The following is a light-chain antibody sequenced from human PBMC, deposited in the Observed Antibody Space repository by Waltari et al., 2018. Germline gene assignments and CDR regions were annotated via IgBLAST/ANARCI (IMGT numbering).Light chain of an antibody. V-gene: IGLV2-14*03. Sequence: HSALTQPASVSGSPGQSITISCTGTSSDVGGYNYVSWYQQHPGKAPKLMIFGVSYRPSGISNRFSGSKSGNTASLTISGLQAEDEADYYCSSYISSDTLELFGGGTSLTVL. CDR1: SSDVGGYNY. J-gene: IGLJ2*01. CDR2: GVS. CDR3: SSYISSDTLEL.